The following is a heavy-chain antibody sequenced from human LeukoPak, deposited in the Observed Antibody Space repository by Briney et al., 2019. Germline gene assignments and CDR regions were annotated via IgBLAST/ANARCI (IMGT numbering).Heavy chain of an antibody. D-gene: IGHD4-17*01. Sequence: GKSLRLSCAASGFTFSNYPMHWVRQAPGKGLEWVAVISVDGRDTHYADSVKGRFTISRDNSKNTLYLQMNSLRAEDTAVYYCARDQAAVTTDAFDIWGQGTMVTVSS. CDR2: ISVDGRDT. J-gene: IGHJ3*02. CDR3: ARDQAAVTTDAFDI. V-gene: IGHV3-30-3*01. CDR1: GFTFSNYP.